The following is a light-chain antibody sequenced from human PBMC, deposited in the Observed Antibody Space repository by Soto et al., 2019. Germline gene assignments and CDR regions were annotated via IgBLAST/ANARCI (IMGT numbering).Light chain of an antibody. CDR2: GAS. V-gene: IGKV3-15*01. J-gene: IGKJ2*01. CDR3: QQGHNWPLT. CDR1: QSISSD. Sequence: EIVMTQSPATLSVSPGESATLSCRASQSISSDLAWYQQKPGQPPRLLIYGASTRDTGVPARFTGSGSGSDFTLTISGLQSEDFAVYYCQQGHNWPLTFGQGTRLEI.